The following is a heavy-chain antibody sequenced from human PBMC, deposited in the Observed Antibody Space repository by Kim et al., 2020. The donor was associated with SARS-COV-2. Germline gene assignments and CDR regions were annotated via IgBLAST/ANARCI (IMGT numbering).Heavy chain of an antibody. CDR2: ISYDGSNK. CDR1: GFTFNNYG. J-gene: IGHJ4*02. Sequence: GGSLRLSCAASGFTFNNYGMNWVRQAPGKGLEWVAVISYDGSNKYSADSVKDRFTISRDNSKNTLYLQMNSLRIEDTAVYYCAKSFSGSYFGYDYWGQGTLVTVSS. CDR3: AKSFSGSYFGYDY. D-gene: IGHD1-26*01. V-gene: IGHV3-30*18.